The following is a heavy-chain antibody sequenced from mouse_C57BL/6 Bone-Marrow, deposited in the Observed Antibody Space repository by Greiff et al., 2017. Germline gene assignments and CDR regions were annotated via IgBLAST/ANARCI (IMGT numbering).Heavy chain of an antibody. CDR1: GYSFTGYF. D-gene: IGHD1-1*01. CDR3: ARSYYGSSCWYFDV. CDR2: INPYNGDT. J-gene: IGHJ1*03. Sequence: VQLKESGPELVKPGDSVKISCKASGYSFTGYFMNWVMQSHGKSLEWIGRINPYNGDTFYNQKFKGKATLTVDKSSSTAHMELRSLTSEDSAVYYCARSYYGSSCWYFDVWGTGTTVTVSS. V-gene: IGHV1-20*01.